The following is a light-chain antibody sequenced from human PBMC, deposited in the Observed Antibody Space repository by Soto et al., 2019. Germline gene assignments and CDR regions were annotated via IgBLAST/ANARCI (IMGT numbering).Light chain of an antibody. CDR3: SSFAGTNSFV. V-gene: IGLV2-8*01. CDR2: EVS. J-gene: IGLJ1*01. CDR1: SSDVGGYNY. Sequence: QSALTQPPSASGSPGQSVTISCTGTSSDVGGYNYVSWYQQHPGKAPKVMMYEVSKRPSGVPDRFSGSKSGNTASLTVSGLQAEDEADYYCSSFAGTNSFVFGTGTKVTVL.